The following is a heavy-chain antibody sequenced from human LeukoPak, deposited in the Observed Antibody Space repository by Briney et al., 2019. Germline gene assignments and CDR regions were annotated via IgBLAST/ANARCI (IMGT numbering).Heavy chain of an antibody. CDR1: GFTFSDYY. J-gene: IGHJ5*02. CDR3: ASLAAAAGRDITPQNWFDP. D-gene: IGHD6-13*01. CDR2: ISSSGSTI. Sequence: GGSLRLSCAASGFTFSDYYMSWIRQAPGKGLKWVSYISSSGSTIYYADSVKGRFTISRDNAKNSLYLQMNSLRAEDTAVYYCASLAAAAGRDITPQNWFDPWGQGTLVTVSS. V-gene: IGHV3-11*01.